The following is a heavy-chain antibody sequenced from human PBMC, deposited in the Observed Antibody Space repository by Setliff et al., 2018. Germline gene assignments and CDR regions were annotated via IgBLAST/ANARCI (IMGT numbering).Heavy chain of an antibody. V-gene: IGHV3-48*03. CDR2: IGASGSGK. CDR1: GFTFSTYE. CDR3: ARGNSGGDY. D-gene: IGHD6-25*01. J-gene: IGHJ4*02. Sequence: GSLRLSCAASGFTFSTYEIHWVRQAPGRGLEWVSSIGASGSGKYYADSVKGRFTISRDNAKNSLSLQMNSLRTDDTAVYYCARGNSGGDYWGQGTLVTVSS.